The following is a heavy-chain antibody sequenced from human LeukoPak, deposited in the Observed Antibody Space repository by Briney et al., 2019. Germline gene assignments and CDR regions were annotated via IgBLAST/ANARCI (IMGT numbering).Heavy chain of an antibody. CDR1: RYSIAIGYF. Sequence: APETLSLTCAVSRYSIAIGYFWAWIRQPPGKGLEWIGTIYHNGSTYYNPSLKSRVSISVDTSKNQFSLKLSSVTAADTAVYYCARKAMIVVVNWFDPWGQGTLVTVSS. CDR3: ARKAMIVVVNWFDP. J-gene: IGHJ5*02. V-gene: IGHV4-38-2*01. D-gene: IGHD3-22*01. CDR2: IYHNGST.